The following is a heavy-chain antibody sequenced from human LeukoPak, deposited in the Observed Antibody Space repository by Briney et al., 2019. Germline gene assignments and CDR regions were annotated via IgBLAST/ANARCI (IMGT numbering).Heavy chain of an antibody. J-gene: IGHJ3*02. Sequence: GGSLRLSCAASGFTFTNSWMTWVRQAPGKGLEWVANIKEDGTDKYYVDSVKGRFTISRDNAKNSLYLQMNGLRAEDTAVYYCATDRGAFDIWGQGTMVTVSS. CDR1: GFTFTNSW. CDR3: ATDRGAFDI. V-gene: IGHV3-7*01. CDR2: IKEDGTDK.